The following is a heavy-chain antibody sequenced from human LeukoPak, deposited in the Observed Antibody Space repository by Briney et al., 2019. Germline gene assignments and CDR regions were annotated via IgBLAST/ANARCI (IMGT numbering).Heavy chain of an antibody. CDR1: GFTFSSYG. D-gene: IGHD3-22*01. CDR3: AREGPYYDSSGFDY. J-gene: IGHJ4*02. Sequence: GGSLRLSCAASGFTFSSYGMHWVRQAPGKGLEWVSSISGGGSYVYYADSVKGRFTISRDNARNSLFLQMHSVRADDAAVYYCAREGPYYDSSGFDYWGLGTLVTVSS. CDR2: ISGGGSYV. V-gene: IGHV3-21*01.